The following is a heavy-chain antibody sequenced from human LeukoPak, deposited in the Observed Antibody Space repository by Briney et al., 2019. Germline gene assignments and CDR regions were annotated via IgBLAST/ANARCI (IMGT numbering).Heavy chain of an antibody. CDR3: AKRGVVIRVILVGFHKEAYYFDS. CDR1: GFTFNSYG. J-gene: IGHJ4*02. Sequence: AGGSLRLSCAASGFTFNSYGFHWVRQAPGKGLEWVAGVSDSGGRTNYADSVKGRFTISRDNSKNTLYLQMNSLRAEDTAVYFCAKRGVVIRVILVGFHKEAYYFDSWGQGVVVTVSS. V-gene: IGHV3-23*01. CDR2: VSDSGGRT. D-gene: IGHD3-10*01.